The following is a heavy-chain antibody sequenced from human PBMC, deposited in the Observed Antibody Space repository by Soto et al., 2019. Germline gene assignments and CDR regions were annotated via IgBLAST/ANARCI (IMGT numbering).Heavy chain of an antibody. J-gene: IGHJ1*01. Sequence: QITLKESGPPLVKPTQTLTLTCTFSGFSLSTSGVGVGWIRQPPGKGLEWLALIYWDDDKRYSPSLKSRLTITKDTSKNQVVLTMTNVDPADTATYYCAHTRAIVVIVAEDEYFQHWGQGTLVTVSS. CDR2: IYWDDDK. CDR3: AHTRAIVVIVAEDEYFQH. CDR1: GFSLSTSGVG. D-gene: IGHD3-22*01. V-gene: IGHV2-5*02.